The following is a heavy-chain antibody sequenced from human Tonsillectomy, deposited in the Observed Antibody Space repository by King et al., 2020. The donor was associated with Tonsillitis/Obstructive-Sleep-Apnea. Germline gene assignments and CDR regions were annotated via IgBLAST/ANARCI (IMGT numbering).Heavy chain of an antibody. D-gene: IGHD2-15*01. CDR1: GFTVSSNY. CDR3: AREAAPVVVAATPWFDP. V-gene: IGHV3-66*01. Sequence: VQLVESGGGLVQPGGSLRLSCAASGFTVSSNYMSWVRQAPGKGLEWVSVIYSGGSTYYADSVKGRFTISRDNSKNTLYLQMNSLRAEDTAVYYCAREAAPVVVAATPWFDPWGQGTLVTVSS. CDR2: IYSGGST. J-gene: IGHJ5*02.